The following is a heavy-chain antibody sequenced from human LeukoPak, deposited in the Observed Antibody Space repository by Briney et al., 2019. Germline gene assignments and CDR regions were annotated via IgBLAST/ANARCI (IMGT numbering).Heavy chain of an antibody. V-gene: IGHV4-4*02. CDR3: ARDSPGGSSWFFDS. Sequence: SGTLSLTCAVSGGSINGSEWWNWVRQAPGKGLEWIGEIHHSGSANYNPSLKSRVAISVDKPKNQFSLELKSVTAADTAVYYCARDSPGGSSWFFDSWGQGTLVTVSS. J-gene: IGHJ4*02. CDR1: GGSINGSEW. D-gene: IGHD6-13*01. CDR2: IHHSGSA.